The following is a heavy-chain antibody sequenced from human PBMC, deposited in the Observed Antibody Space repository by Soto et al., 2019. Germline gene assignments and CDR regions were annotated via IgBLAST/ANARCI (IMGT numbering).Heavy chain of an antibody. J-gene: IGHJ6*02. CDR2: LSSDETNR. CDR3: ARVKYSASLYSGMAV. CDR1: GFPFSSFP. D-gene: IGHD1-26*01. Sequence: GGSLRLSCVASGFPFSSFPMHWVRQAPGMGLEWVAVLSSDETNRKYADSVKGRFTISRDNSKSALYLQMDSLRVEDTAVYYCARVKYSASLYSGMAVWGQGTTVTVSS. V-gene: IGHV3-30*04.